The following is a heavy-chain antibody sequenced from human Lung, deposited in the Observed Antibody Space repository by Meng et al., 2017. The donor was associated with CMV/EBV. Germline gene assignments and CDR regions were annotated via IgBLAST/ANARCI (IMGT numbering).Heavy chain of an antibody. Sequence: QEQLVQSGAEVKKLGASGKVSCKTSGSTFFGYYLHWVRQAPGQGLEWMGWINPSSGATKYAPNFQGRISMTRDTSISTAYMELSSLRSDDTAVYFCAGHETSGYTSTFDYWGPGTLVTVSS. CDR1: GSTFFGYY. CDR3: AGHETSGYTSTFDY. CDR2: INPSSGAT. D-gene: IGHD3-22*01. J-gene: IGHJ4*02. V-gene: IGHV1-2*02.